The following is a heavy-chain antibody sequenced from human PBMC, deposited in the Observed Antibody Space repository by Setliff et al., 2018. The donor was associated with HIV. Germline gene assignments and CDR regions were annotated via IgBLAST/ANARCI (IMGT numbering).Heavy chain of an antibody. CDR2: IGGSGGSS. D-gene: IGHD6-19*01. CDR3: AKSASWDLRGWLH. Sequence: GGSLRLSCAVSGFTFNNSHWMHWVRQAPGKGLEWVSGIGGSGGSSYYADSVKGRFTVSRDYSQNTIYLQMSSLRVEDSAVYYCAKSASWDLRGWLHWGQGTPVTVSS. J-gene: IGHJ4*02. CDR1: GFTFNNSHW. V-gene: IGHV3-23*01.